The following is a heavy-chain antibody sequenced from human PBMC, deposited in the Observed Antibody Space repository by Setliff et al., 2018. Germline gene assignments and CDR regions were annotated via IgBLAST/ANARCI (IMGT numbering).Heavy chain of an antibody. CDR1: GGSFSGYY. CDR2: IYYSGST. D-gene: IGHD3-10*02. CDR3: ARLGVVTDVFGTFDY. Sequence: NPSETLSLTCAVYGGSFSGYYWSWIRQPPGKGLEWIGSIYYSGSTYYNPSLKSRVTISVDTSKNQFSLKLSSVTAADTAVYYCARLGVVTDVFGTFDYWGQGTLVTVSS. J-gene: IGHJ4*02. V-gene: IGHV4-34*01.